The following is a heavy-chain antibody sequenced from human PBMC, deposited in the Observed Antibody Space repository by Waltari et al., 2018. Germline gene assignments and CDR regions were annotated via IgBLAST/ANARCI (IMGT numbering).Heavy chain of an antibody. D-gene: IGHD2-21*01. V-gene: IGHV4-34*01. CDR2: IHYSGST. CDR3: ARYGEVPASYFFDY. Sequence: QVQLHQWCAGQLKPSETLSLPCAAPGQSSLGYFWSCIRQSPGKGLEWLGSIHYSGSTNYNPTLESRLSLSVDTTKKRFSLSLTSVTAADAALYFCARYGEVPASYFFDYWGQGTLVTVSS. CDR1: GQSSLGYF. J-gene: IGHJ4*01.